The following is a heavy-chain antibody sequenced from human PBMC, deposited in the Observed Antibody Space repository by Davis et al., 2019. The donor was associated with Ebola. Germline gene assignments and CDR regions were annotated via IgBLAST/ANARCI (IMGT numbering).Heavy chain of an antibody. D-gene: IGHD5-18*01. J-gene: IGHJ6*02. V-gene: IGHV4-30-4*01. CDR2: IYASGSA. CDR1: GDSIGSGDNY. CDR3: ARDQRGYSYGYGAYYYGMDV. Sequence: LRLSCNVSGDSIGSGDNYWSWIRQPPGKGLEWIGYIYASGSAYYNPSLRSRLTISVDTSKNQFSLKLSPVTAADTAVYYCARDQRGYSYGYGAYYYGMDVWGQGTTVTVSS.